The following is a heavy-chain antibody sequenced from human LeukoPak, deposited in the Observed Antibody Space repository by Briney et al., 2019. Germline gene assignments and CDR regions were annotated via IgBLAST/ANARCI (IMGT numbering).Heavy chain of an antibody. CDR2: INHSGST. Sequence: SETLSLTCTVSGGSISIYYWSWIRQPPGKGLEWIGEINHSGSTIYNPSLKSRVTISVDTSKNQFSLKLSSATAADTAVYYCARSPFVYSSSWILWFDPWGQGTLVTVSS. D-gene: IGHD6-13*01. J-gene: IGHJ5*02. CDR1: GGSISIYY. CDR3: ARSPFVYSSSWILWFDP. V-gene: IGHV4-34*01.